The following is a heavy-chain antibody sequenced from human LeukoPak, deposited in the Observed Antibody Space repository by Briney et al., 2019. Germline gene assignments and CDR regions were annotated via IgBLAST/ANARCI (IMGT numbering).Heavy chain of an antibody. CDR3: ARGTGATIFERHWFDP. D-gene: IGHD3-3*01. CDR2: IIPIFGTA. CDR1: GGTFSSYA. Sequence: GASAKVSCKASGGTFSSYAISWVRQAPGQGLEWMGGIIPIFGTANYAQKFQGRVTITTDESTSTAYMELSSLRSEDTAVYYCARGTGATIFERHWFDPWGQGTLVTVSS. V-gene: IGHV1-69*05. J-gene: IGHJ5*02.